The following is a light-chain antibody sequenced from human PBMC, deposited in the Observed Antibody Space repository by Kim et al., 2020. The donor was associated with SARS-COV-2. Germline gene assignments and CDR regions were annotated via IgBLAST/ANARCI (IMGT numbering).Light chain of an antibody. CDR3: QQYISGPRT. V-gene: IGKV4-1*01. CDR1: QDILYSSTNKNS. J-gene: IGKJ1*01. Sequence: ATINCKSSQDILYSSTNKNSLAWYQLKTGQPPKLLISWASTRESGVPDRFSGSGSGTDFTLTISSLQAEDVAVYYCQQYISGPRTFGQGTKVDIK. CDR2: WAS.